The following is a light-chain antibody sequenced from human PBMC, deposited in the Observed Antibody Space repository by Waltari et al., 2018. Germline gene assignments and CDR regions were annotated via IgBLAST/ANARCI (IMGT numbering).Light chain of an antibody. CDR2: SKH. V-gene: IGLV1-40*01. CDR1: RPNIGAHHE. J-gene: IGLJ3*02. CDR3: KSYDLSLSGPV. Sequence: QSVLTQPPSVSGAPGQRVTITCTASRPNIGAHHEVDWYQQLPGKAPKLLISSKHNRPSAAPDRFSGSTSGTSATLPITGLQAEDEGDYFCKSYDLSLSGPVFGGGNKLTVL.